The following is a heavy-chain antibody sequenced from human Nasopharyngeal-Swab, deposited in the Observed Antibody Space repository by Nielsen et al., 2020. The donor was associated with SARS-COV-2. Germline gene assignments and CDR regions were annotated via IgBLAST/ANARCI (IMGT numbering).Heavy chain of an antibody. CDR3: ARSPYYDFWSGYYTRFDY. V-gene: IGHV3-53*01. J-gene: IGHJ4*02. D-gene: IGHD3-3*01. CDR2: IYSGGST. Sequence: VRQAPGKGLEWVSVIYSGGSTYYADSVKGRFTISRDNSKNTLYLQMNSLRAEDTAVYYCARSPYYDFWSGYYTRFDYWGRGTLVTVSS.